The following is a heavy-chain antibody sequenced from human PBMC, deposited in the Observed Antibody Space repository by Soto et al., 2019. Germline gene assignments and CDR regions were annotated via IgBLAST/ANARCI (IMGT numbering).Heavy chain of an antibody. D-gene: IGHD3-22*01. V-gene: IGHV1-18*01. CDR2: VSAYNGNT. CDR1: GYTFTSYG. CDR3: ARVPTDYYDSSGSFDY. J-gene: IGHJ4*02. Sequence: ASVKVSCKASGYTFTSYGISWVRQAPGQGLEWMGWVSAYNGNTNYAQKLQGRVTMTTDTSTSTAYMELRSLRSDDTAVYYCARVPTDYYDSSGSFDYWGQGTLVTVSS.